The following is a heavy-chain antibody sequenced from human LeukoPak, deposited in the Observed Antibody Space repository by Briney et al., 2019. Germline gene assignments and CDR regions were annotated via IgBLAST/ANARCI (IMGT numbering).Heavy chain of an antibody. Sequence: GRSLRLSCAASGFTFSSYGMHWVRQAPGKGLEWVAVISYDGSNKYYADSVKGRFTISRDNSKNTLYLQMNSLRAEDTAVYYCARDPGATISYFDYWGQGTLVTVSS. J-gene: IGHJ4*02. D-gene: IGHD5-24*01. CDR3: ARDPGATISYFDY. CDR1: GFTFSSYG. V-gene: IGHV3-30*03. CDR2: ISYDGSNK.